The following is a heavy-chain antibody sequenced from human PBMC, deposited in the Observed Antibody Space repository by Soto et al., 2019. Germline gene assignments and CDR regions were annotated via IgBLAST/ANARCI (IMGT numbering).Heavy chain of an antibody. Sequence: QVQLVESGGGVVQPGRSLRLSCAASGFTFSSYAMHWVRPATGKGLGWVAVISYDGSNKYYADSVKGRFTISRDNSKITLYLHMDSLRAVDTDVYYCAREGWVWYSGSSSDYWGQGTLVTVSS. CDR2: ISYDGSNK. CDR1: GFTFSSYA. CDR3: AREGWVWYSGSSSDY. J-gene: IGHJ4*02. D-gene: IGHD6-6*01. V-gene: IGHV3-30-3*01.